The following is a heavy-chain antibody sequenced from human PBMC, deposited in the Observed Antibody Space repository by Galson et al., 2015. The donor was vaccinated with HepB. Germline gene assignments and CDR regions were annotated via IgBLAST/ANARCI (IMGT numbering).Heavy chain of an antibody. V-gene: IGHV3-23*01. D-gene: IGHD2-2*01. CDR2: ISGSGGST. CDR1: GFTFSSYA. Sequence: SLRLSCAASGFTFSSYAMSWVRRAPGKGLEWVSAISGSGGSTYYADSVKGRFTISRDNSKNTLYLQMNSLRAEDTAVYYCAKDTAYTSPPSLIDYWGQGTLVTVSS. CDR3: AKDTAYTSPPSLIDY. J-gene: IGHJ4*02.